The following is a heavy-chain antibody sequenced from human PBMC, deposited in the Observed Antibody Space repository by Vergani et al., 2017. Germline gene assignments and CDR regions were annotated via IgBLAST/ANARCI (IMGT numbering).Heavy chain of an antibody. Sequence: QVQLVQSGAEVKKPGSSVKVSCKASGGTFSSYTISWVRQAPGQGLEWMGRIIPILGIANYAQKFQGRVTITADKSTSTAYMELSNLRSEDTAVYYCARATYYYDSSGYQGPDYWGQGTLVTVSS. J-gene: IGHJ4*02. D-gene: IGHD3-22*01. CDR1: GGTFSSYT. CDR3: ARATYYYDSSGYQGPDY. CDR2: IIPILGIA. V-gene: IGHV1-69*02.